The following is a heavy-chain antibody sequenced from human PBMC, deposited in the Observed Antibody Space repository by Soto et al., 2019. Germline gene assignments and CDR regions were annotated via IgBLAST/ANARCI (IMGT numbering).Heavy chain of an antibody. V-gene: IGHV1-69*08. CDR1: GGTFSTYT. CDR3: AGDPDSHYNDSHASSYP. J-gene: IGHJ5*02. Sequence: QVQLVQSGAEVKKPGSSVKVSCKASGGTFSTYTITWVRQAPGQGLEWMGRIIPIIGIINYAQKFQGRVTITADKFTGTAYMELTRLRYADTAVYYCAGDPDSHYNDSHASSYPWGQGTLVTVSS. CDR2: IIPIIGII. D-gene: IGHD3-22*01.